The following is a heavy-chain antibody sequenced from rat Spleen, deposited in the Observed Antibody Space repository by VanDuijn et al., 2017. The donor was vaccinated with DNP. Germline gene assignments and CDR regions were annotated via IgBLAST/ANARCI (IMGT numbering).Heavy chain of an antibody. D-gene: IGHD1-6*01. CDR3: AKSGYSTDYYYFDH. CDR2: ISYSGST. J-gene: IGHJ2*01. CDR1: GYSITSNY. Sequence: EVQLQESGPGLVKPSQSLSLTCSVTGYSITSNYWGWIRKFPGNKMEYIGHISYSGSTNYNPSLKSRFSITRDTSKNQFFLQLNCVTTEDTATYYCAKSGYSTDYYYFDHWGQGVMVTVSS. V-gene: IGHV3-1*01.